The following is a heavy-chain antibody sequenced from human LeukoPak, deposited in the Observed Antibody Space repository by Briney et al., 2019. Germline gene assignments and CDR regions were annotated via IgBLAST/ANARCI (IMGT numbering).Heavy chain of an antibody. D-gene: IGHD1-7*01. CDR3: ARHSLITGTTFNWFDP. CDR1: GFTFSSYW. V-gene: IGHV3-7*01. J-gene: IGHJ5*02. Sequence: GGSLRLSCAASGFTFSSYWMSRVRQAPGKGLEWVANIKQDGSEKYYVDSVKGRFTISRDNAKNSLYLQMNSLRAEDTAVYYCARHSLITGTTFNWFDPWGQGTLVTVSS. CDR2: IKQDGSEK.